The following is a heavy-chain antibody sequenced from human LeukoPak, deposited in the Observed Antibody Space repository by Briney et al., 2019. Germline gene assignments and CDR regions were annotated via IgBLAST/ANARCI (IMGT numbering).Heavy chain of an antibody. CDR1: GGSISNYF. CDR3: AREGGDYDASGYPPSPYYFDL. Sequence: SETLSLTCSVSGGSISNYFWSWIQQPAGKGPEWMGRIFSSGRNNYNPSLKSRLMVSVDPSENQISMRLSCVTAADTAVYYCAREGGDYDASGYPPSPYYFDLWGQGTLVTVSS. D-gene: IGHD3-22*01. V-gene: IGHV4-4*07. J-gene: IGHJ4*02. CDR2: IFSSGRN.